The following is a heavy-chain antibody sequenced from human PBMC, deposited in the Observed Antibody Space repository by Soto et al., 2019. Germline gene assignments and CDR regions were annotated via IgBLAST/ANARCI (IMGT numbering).Heavy chain of an antibody. D-gene: IGHD3-3*01. CDR3: ARANDFWSGYLGDAFDI. CDR2: ISAYNGNT. Sequence: GSPLNLSRKASGYTFTSYGISRVIQATGRGLEWMGWISAYNGNTNYAQKLQGRVTMTTDTSTSTAYMELRSLRSDDTAVYYCARANDFWSGYLGDAFDIWGQGTMVTVSS. V-gene: IGHV1-18*01. CDR1: GYTFTSYG. J-gene: IGHJ3*02.